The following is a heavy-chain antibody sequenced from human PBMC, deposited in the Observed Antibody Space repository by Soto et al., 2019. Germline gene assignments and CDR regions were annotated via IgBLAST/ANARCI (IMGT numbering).Heavy chain of an antibody. V-gene: IGHV3-73*01. D-gene: IGHD6-19*01. CDR2: IRNKPNNYDT. CDR3: TSPLNSGWYSRVEHAI. J-gene: IGHJ4*03. CDR1: GFTFSGSA. Sequence: PGGSLRLSCAASGFTFSGSAIHWVRQASGEGLEWIGRIRNKPNNYDTAYAASVKGRFTISRDDSKNTAYLQMNSLKTEDTAVYYCTSPLNSGWYSRVEHAIWGRGTLVPGSS.